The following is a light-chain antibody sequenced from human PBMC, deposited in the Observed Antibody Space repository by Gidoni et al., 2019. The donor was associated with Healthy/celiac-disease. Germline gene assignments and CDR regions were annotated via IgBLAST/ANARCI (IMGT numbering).Light chain of an antibody. J-gene: IGKJ3*01. CDR3: QQSYSTPLG. CDR2: AAS. CDR1: QSISSY. V-gene: IGKV1-39*01. Sequence: DIQMTQSPSSLSASVGDRVTITCRASQSISSYLNWYQQKPGKAPKRLIYAASSLQSGVPSRFSGSGSGTDFTLTISSLQPEDFATYYCQQSYSTPLGFGPGTKVDIK.